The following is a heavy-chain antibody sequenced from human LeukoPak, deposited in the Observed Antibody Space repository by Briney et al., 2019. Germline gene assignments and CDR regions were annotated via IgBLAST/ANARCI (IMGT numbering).Heavy chain of an antibody. D-gene: IGHD1-1*01. CDR2: ITSRSSYV. J-gene: IGHJ5*02. Sequence: AGGSLRLSCEASGFTFSSYNMNWVRQAPGKRLEWVSSITSRSSYVFYADSVKGRFTISRDNAKNSLYLQMNSLRAEDTAVYYCARDAGENWFDPWGQGTLVTVSS. V-gene: IGHV3-21*04. CDR3: ARDAGENWFDP. CDR1: GFTFSSYN.